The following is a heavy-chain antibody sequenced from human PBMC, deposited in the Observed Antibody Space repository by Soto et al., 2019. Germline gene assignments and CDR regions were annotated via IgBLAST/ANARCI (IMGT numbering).Heavy chain of an antibody. Sequence: QVQLVQSGAEVKKPGSSVKVSCKDSGGTFSTYSMFWVRQAPGQGLEWMGRIIPMLGVRNYAQWFQDRVTITADKSTATVHMELSSLRSEDTALYYCTLGSWSGEVFDIWGQGTMVTVSS. D-gene: IGHD2-21*01. J-gene: IGHJ3*02. CDR3: TLGSWSGEVFDI. CDR1: GGTFSTYS. V-gene: IGHV1-69*02. CDR2: IIPMLGVR.